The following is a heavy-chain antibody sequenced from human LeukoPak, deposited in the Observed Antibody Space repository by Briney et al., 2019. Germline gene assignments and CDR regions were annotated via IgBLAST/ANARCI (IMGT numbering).Heavy chain of an antibody. J-gene: IGHJ5*02. D-gene: IGHD5-18*01. CDR1: GGTFSSYA. CDR2: IIPIFGTA. Sequence: ASVKVSCKASGGTFSSYAISWVRQAPGQGLEWMGGIIPIFGTANYAQKFQGRVTITADESTSTAYMELSSLRSEDTAVYYCAGANTAYNWFDPWGQGTLVAVSS. CDR3: AGANTAYNWFDP. V-gene: IGHV1-69*13.